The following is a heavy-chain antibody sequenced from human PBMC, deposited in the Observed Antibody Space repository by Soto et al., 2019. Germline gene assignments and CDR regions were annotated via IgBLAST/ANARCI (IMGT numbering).Heavy chain of an antibody. Sequence: GPSVKVSCKTSGYIFTNYDINWVRQAAGRGLEWMGRVNPNNGKTDYAQNFQGRLTMTRDTSISTVYMELSSLTSEDTAVYYCAKDFGGLYNWFDPWGQGTLVTVSS. V-gene: IGHV1-8*01. J-gene: IGHJ5*02. CDR2: VNPNNGKT. CDR1: GYIFTNYD. CDR3: AKDFGGLYNWFDP. D-gene: IGHD3-16*01.